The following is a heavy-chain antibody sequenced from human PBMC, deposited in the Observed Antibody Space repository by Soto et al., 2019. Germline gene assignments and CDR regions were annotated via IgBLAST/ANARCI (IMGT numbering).Heavy chain of an antibody. CDR1: GGTFSGYG. Sequence: LVKVSCKASGGTFSGYGISWVRQAPGQGLEWMGGVIPILASTYYAQDFQGRITITADESTSTVYMDLRKLRSDDTAVYYCARGAGSFGVVAFDYWGKGTLVTVSS. CDR3: ARGAGSFGVVAFDY. D-gene: IGHD3-3*01. J-gene: IGHJ4*02. CDR2: VIPILAST. V-gene: IGHV1-69*13.